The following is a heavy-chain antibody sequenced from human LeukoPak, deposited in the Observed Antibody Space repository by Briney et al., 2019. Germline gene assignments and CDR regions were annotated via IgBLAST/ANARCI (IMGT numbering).Heavy chain of an antibody. CDR2: ISYDGSNK. J-gene: IGHJ4*02. V-gene: IGHV3-30-3*01. D-gene: IGHD1-20*01. Sequence: PGGSLRLSCAASGFTFSSYAMHWVRQAPGKGLEWVAVISYDGSNKYYADSVKGRFTISRDNSKKTLYLQMNSLRAEDTAVYYCARVDNWNDGKDYWGQGTLVTVSS. CDR1: GFTFSSYA. CDR3: ARVDNWNDGKDY.